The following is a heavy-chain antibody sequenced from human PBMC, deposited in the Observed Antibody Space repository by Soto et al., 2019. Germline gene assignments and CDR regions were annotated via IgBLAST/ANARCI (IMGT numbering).Heavy chain of an antibody. V-gene: IGHV3-11*06. J-gene: IGHJ4*02. CDR3: ARGSSTVRGVTITVTNFDY. Sequence: QVHLVESGGGLVKPGGSLRISCAASGFNFNDYYMNWIRQTPGKGLEWISYISSSSSDTKYADSVKGRFTISRDNANTSLSLQMHSLRAEDTAVYFCARGSSTVRGVTITVTNFDYWGQGTLVTVSS. CDR1: GFNFNDYY. CDR2: ISSSSSDT. D-gene: IGHD3-10*01.